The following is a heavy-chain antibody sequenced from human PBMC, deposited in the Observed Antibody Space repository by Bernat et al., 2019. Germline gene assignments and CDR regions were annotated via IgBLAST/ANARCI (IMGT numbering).Heavy chain of an antibody. D-gene: IGHD6-13*01. J-gene: IGHJ4*02. V-gene: IGHV3-23*04. CDR2: LSGSGGST. Sequence: EVQLVESGGGLVQPGGSLRLSCAASGFTFSSYAMSWVRQAPGMGLEWVSGLSGSGGSTHYADSVMGRFTISRDNSKNTLYLQMNSLRAEDTAVYYCAKNQGDNSWYDFDYWGQGTLVTVSS. CDR1: GFTFSSYA. CDR3: AKNQGDNSWYDFDY.